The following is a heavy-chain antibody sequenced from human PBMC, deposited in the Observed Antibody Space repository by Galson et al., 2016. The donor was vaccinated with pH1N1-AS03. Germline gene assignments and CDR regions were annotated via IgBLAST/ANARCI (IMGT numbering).Heavy chain of an antibody. CDR3: ARESPGAGKFDF. V-gene: IGHV3-21*06. J-gene: IGHJ4*02. CDR2: ISRRSLYI. D-gene: IGHD6-19*01. Sequence: SLRLSCAASGFNFTTHGLNMNWVRQAPGKGLEWVSFISRRSLYISYADAVKDRFTISRDNAKNSLYLHMNSRRAEDAAVYYCARESPGAGKFDFWGQGTLVSVSS. CDR1: GFNFTTHG.